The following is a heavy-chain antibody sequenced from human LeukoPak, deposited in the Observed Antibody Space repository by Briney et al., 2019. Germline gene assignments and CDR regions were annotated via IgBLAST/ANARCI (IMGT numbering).Heavy chain of an antibody. J-gene: IGHJ6*03. CDR1: GGTFSSYA. Sequence: ASVKVSCKASGGTFSSYAISWVRQAPGQGLEWMGGIIPIFGTANYAQKFQGRVTITADESTSTAYMELSSLRSEDTAVYYCARGRGVTTVSHYYYYYYMDVWGKGTTVTISS. D-gene: IGHD4-17*01. CDR2: IIPIFGTA. V-gene: IGHV1-69*13. CDR3: ARGRGVTTVSHYYYYYYMDV.